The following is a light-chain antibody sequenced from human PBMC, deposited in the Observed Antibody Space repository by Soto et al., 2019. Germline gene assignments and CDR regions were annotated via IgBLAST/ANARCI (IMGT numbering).Light chain of an antibody. CDR2: GAS. Sequence: EIVLTQSPGTLSLSPGEIATLSCRASQSVTNNYLAWYQQKPGQGPRLLIYGASYRAIGIPDRFSGSGSGTDFTLTISRLEPEDFAVYFCQRYGSSPYTFGQGTKLEIK. CDR3: QRYGSSPYT. CDR1: QSVTNNY. J-gene: IGKJ2*01. V-gene: IGKV3-20*01.